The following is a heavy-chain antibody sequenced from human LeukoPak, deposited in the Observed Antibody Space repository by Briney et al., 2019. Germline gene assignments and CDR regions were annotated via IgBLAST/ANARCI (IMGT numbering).Heavy chain of an antibody. CDR3: VGTYYDYVWGSYRLDY. J-gene: IGHJ4*02. V-gene: IGHV4-39*07. CDR1: GGSISSSSYY. D-gene: IGHD3-16*02. CDR2: IYYSGST. Sequence: PSETLSLTCTVSGGSISSSSYYWGWIRQSPGKGLEWIGSIYYSGSTYYNPSLKSRVTISVDTSKNQFSLKLSSVTAADTAVYYCVGTYYDYVWGSYRLDYWGQGTLVTVSS.